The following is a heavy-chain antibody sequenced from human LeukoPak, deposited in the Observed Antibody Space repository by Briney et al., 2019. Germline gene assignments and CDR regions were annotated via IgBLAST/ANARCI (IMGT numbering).Heavy chain of an antibody. CDR1: GGSISSYY. CDR2: IHYSGYT. J-gene: IGHJ3*02. CDR3: AREGGGDAIDALDI. Sequence: PSETLSLTCTVSGGSISSYYWSWVRQPPGKGLERIGYIHYSGYTNYNPSLKSRVAISVDTSKNQFSLKLSSVTAADTAVYYCAREGGGDAIDALDIWGQGTMVTVSS. V-gene: IGHV4-59*01. D-gene: IGHD2-21*02.